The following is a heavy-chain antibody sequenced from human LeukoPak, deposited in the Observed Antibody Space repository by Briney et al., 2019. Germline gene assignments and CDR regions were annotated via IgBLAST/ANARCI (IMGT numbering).Heavy chain of an antibody. J-gene: IGHJ4*02. CDR1: GFTASSNY. CDR3: AREGYGGRPSDY. D-gene: IGHD4-23*01. V-gene: IGHV3-53*01. Sequence: GGSLRLSCAASGFTASSNYMSWVSQAPGKGLECVSVIYSGGSTYYPDSVKGRFTISRANSKNTLYLQMNSLRAEDTAVYYCAREGYGGRPSDYWGQGTLVTVSS. CDR2: IYSGGST.